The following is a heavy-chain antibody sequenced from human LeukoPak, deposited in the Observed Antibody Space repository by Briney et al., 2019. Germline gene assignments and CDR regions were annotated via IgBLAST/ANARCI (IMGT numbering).Heavy chain of an antibody. Sequence: SETLSLTCTVSGGSVSSSGYYWSWIRQPPGKGLEWIGYIYYSGSTNYNPSLKSRVTISVDTSKNQFSLKLSSVTAADTAVYYCARGPSKPRKYGDYVRTRIYLFDYWGQGTLVTVSS. J-gene: IGHJ4*02. CDR3: ARGPSKPRKYGDYVRTRIYLFDY. CDR2: IYYSGST. CDR1: GGSVSSSGYY. V-gene: IGHV4-61*08. D-gene: IGHD4-17*01.